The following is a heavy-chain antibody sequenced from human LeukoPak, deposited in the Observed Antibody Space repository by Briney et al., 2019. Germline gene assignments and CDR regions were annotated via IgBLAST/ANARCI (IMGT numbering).Heavy chain of an antibody. J-gene: IGHJ5*02. V-gene: IGHV4-59*02. CDR2: IHYSGST. CDR3: ARGSSGWSFDR. CDR1: GGSVSGYY. Sequence: SETLSLTCTVSGGSVSGYYWGWIRQPPGKGLEWIGYIHYSGSTNYNPSLNSRVTFSVDTSKNQFSLNLSSVTAADTAVYYCARGSSGWSFDRWGQGTLVTVSS. D-gene: IGHD6-19*01.